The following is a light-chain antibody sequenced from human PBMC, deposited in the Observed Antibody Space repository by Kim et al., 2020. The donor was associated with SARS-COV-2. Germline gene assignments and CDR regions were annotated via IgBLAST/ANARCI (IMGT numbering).Light chain of an antibody. V-gene: IGKV3-20*01. CDR3: QQYDNSPPVT. J-gene: IGKJ4*01. Sequence: SPGERDTLSCRASQSVSSNSLVWYQQKPGQAPRLLIYGASSRATGIPDRFSGSGSGTDFTLTISRLEPEDFAVYYCQQYDNSPPVTFGGGTKLEIK. CDR2: GAS. CDR1: QSVSSNS.